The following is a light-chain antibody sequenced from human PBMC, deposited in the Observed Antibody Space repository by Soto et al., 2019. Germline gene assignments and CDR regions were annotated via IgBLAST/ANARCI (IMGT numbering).Light chain of an antibody. CDR3: HQYNMWPRT. Sequence: IVMTQSPATVSVSPGERATLSCRASQSVSTNLAWYQQKPGQAPRLLIYGASSRDTGIPARFSGSGSGTEFTLTMSSLQSEDFAAYYCHQYNMWPRTFGQGAKVDIK. CDR1: QSVSTN. J-gene: IGKJ1*01. CDR2: GAS. V-gene: IGKV3D-15*01.